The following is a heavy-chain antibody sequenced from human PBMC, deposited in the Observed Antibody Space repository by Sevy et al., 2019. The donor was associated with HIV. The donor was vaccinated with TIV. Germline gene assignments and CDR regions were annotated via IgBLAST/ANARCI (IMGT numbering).Heavy chain of an antibody. Sequence: SETLSLTCTVSGGSISSSSYYWGWIRQPPGKGLEWIGSIYYSGSTYYNPSLKSRVTISVDTSKNQFSLKLSSVTAADTAVDYCASAYVYNYFDYWGQGTLVTVSS. CDR3: ASAYVYNYFDY. D-gene: IGHD2-2*02. J-gene: IGHJ4*02. CDR1: GGSISSSSYY. V-gene: IGHV4-39*01. CDR2: IYYSGST.